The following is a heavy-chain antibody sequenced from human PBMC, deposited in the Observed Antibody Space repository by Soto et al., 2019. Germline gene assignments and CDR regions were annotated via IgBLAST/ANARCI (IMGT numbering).Heavy chain of an antibody. Sequence: SETLSLTCAVSGGSISSGGYSWSWIRQPPGKGLEWIGYIYHRGSTYYNPSLKSRVTISVDRSKNQFSRKLSSVTAADTAVYYCARGSSGSINGGFDYWGQGTLVTVSS. CDR2: IYHRGST. J-gene: IGHJ4*02. CDR1: GGSISSGGYS. CDR3: ARGSSGSINGGFDY. D-gene: IGHD3-22*01. V-gene: IGHV4-30-2*01.